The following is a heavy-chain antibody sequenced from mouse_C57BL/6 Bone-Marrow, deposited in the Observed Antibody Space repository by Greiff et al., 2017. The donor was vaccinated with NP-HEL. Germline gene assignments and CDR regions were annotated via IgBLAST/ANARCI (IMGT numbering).Heavy chain of an antibody. CDR3: ARGYRNYGVPFAY. Sequence: EVQLVESGGGLVKPGGSLKLSCAASGFTFSSYTMSWVRQTPEKRLEWVATISGGGGNTYYPDSVKGRFTISRANATNTLYLKMSSLRSEDTAWDYCARGYRNYGVPFAYWGQGTLVTGSA. V-gene: IGHV5-9*01. CDR1: GFTFSSYT. CDR2: ISGGGGNT. D-gene: IGHD2-5*01. J-gene: IGHJ3*01.